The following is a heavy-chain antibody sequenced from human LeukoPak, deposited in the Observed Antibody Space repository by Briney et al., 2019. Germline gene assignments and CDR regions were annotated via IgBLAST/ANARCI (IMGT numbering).Heavy chain of an antibody. V-gene: IGHV3-74*01. CDR1: GFTFSDYW. CDR2: INSDGRDK. D-gene: IGHD2-21*01. J-gene: IGHJ4*02. Sequence: LGGSLRLSCSGSGFTFSDYWMHWVRQAPGEGLVWVSVINSDGRDKRYADSVKGRFTISRDNANNMLYLQMNSLRVDDTAVYYCARDPLDVVPTDYWGQGTLVTVSS. CDR3: ARDPLDVVPTDY.